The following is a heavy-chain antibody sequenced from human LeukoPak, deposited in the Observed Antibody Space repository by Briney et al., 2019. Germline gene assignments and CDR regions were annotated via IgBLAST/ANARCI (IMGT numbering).Heavy chain of an antibody. CDR3: ARGRGPKGNWFDP. CDR1: GGSISSYY. Sequence: PSETLSLTCTVSGGSISSYYWSWIRQPPGKGLEWIGYIYHSGSTYYNPSLKSRVTISVDRSKNQFSLKLSSVTAADTAVYYCARGRGPKGNWFDPWGQGTLVTVSS. CDR2: IYHSGST. D-gene: IGHD3-10*01. V-gene: IGHV4-59*12. J-gene: IGHJ5*02.